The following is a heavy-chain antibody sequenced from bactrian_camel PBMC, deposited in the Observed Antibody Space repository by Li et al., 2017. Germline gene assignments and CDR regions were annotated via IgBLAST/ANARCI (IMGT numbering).Heavy chain of an antibody. J-gene: IGHJ6*01. V-gene: IGHV3S53*01. D-gene: IGHD6*01. Sequence: HVQLVESGGGTVQAGGSLRLSCLASGYSSAQHCIGWFRQRPGKEREEVVILYGDGTTNSADSVKGRFSVSQENGKNTLYLQMNSLRPEDTAMYYCAADLSSAPMCHSWPPTVRAFFGYWGLGTQVTVS. CDR2: LYGDGTT. CDR3: AADLSSAPMCHSWPPTVRAFFGY. CDR1: GYSSAQHC.